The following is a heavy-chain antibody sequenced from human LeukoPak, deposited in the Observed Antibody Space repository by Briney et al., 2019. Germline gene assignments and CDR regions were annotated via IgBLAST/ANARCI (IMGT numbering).Heavy chain of an antibody. CDR1: GFTFSSYW. J-gene: IGHJ4*02. Sequence: GGSLRLSCAASGFTFSSYWMHWVRQAPGKGLEWISYISSSGRTIYDADSVKGRFTISRDNAKNSLYLQMNGLRAEDMALYYCARGGHGDYYFDYWGQGTLVTASS. D-gene: IGHD4-17*01. CDR3: ARGGHGDYYFDY. CDR2: ISSSGRTI. V-gene: IGHV3-48*04.